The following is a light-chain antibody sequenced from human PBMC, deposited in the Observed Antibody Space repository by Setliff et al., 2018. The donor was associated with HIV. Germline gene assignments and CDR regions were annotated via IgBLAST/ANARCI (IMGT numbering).Light chain of an antibody. CDR1: TGAVTSGHY. CDR2: DTS. V-gene: IGLV7-46*01. Sequence: QAVVTQEPSLTVSPGGTVTLTCGSSTGAVTSGHYPYWFQQKPGQASRTLIYDTSNKHSWTPARFSGSLLGGKAALTLSGAQPEDEAAYYCFLSYSGARRVFGGGTKVTVL. J-gene: IGLJ3*02. CDR3: FLSYSGARRV.